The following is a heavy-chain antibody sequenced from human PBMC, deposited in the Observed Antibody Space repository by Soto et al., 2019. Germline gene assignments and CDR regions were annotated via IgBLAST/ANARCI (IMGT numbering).Heavy chain of an antibody. Sequence: QVQLVESGGGVVQPGRSLRLSCAASGFTFSSYGMHWVRQAPGKGLEWVTVISYDGSYKYYADSVKGRFTISRDNSKNTLYLQMNRLRAGETAVYYCAKEQQITIFGVVISSVDAFNIWGQGTMVTVSS. D-gene: IGHD3-3*01. V-gene: IGHV3-30*18. CDR2: ISYDGSYK. CDR1: GFTFSSYG. J-gene: IGHJ3*02. CDR3: AKEQQITIFGVVISSVDAFNI.